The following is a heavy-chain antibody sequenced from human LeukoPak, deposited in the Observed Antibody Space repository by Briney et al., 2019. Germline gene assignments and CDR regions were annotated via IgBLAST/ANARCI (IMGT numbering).Heavy chain of an antibody. Sequence: GGSLRLSCAASGFTFRSYGLHWIRQAPGKGLEWVALIRSDGSSKNYADSVKGRFTISRDATKNTVYIQLNSLRAEDTAVYSCAKWSGDYPSYYLDYWGQGTLVTVSS. D-gene: IGHD4-17*01. CDR3: AKWSGDYPSYYLDY. J-gene: IGHJ4*02. V-gene: IGHV3-30*02. CDR1: GFTFRSYG. CDR2: IRSDGSSK.